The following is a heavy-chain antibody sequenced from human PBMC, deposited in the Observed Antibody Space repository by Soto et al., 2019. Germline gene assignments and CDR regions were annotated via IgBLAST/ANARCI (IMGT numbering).Heavy chain of an antibody. CDR2: IKEDGSEK. V-gene: IGHV3-7*01. CDR3: ASTRLHDY. Sequence: EVQLVESGGGLVQPGESLRLSCAVSGFNFSVYWMSWVRQAPGKGLEWGANIKEDGSEKYYVDSVKGRFTISRDNAKKSLSLQMNGLRAEDTAVYYCASTRLHDYWGQGTLVTVSS. D-gene: IGHD4-4*01. CDR1: GFNFSVYW. J-gene: IGHJ4*02.